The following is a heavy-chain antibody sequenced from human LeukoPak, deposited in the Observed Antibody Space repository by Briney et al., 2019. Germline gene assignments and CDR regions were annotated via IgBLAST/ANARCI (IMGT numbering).Heavy chain of an antibody. V-gene: IGHV3-7*03. CDR3: ARRNAMDV. J-gene: IGHJ6*02. Sequence: GRSLRLSCAASGFTFSSYGMHWVRQAPGKGLEWVANINRDGSERYYVDSVKGRFTISRDDAKSSLYLQMNSLRAEDTAVYYCARRNAMDVWGQGTTVIVFS. CDR1: GFTFSSYG. CDR2: INRDGSER.